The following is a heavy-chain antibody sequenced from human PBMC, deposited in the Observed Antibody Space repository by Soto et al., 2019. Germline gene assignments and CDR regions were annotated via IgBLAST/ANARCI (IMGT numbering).Heavy chain of an antibody. D-gene: IGHD4-17*01. CDR3: ARETYGDYVGYFDP. Sequence: PSETLSLTCTVSGGSVSSSSYSWGWIRQPPGKGLEWIGTIYSSENTYYSPSLMSRVTISVDTSKNQFSLKLSSVTAADTAVYYCARETYGDYVGYFDPWGQGTLVTVSS. J-gene: IGHJ5*02. CDR2: IYSSENT. CDR1: GGSVSSSSYS. V-gene: IGHV4-39*07.